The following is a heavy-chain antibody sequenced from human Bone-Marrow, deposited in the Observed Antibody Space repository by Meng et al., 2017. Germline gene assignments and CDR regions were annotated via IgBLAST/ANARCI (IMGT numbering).Heavy chain of an antibody. D-gene: IGHD6-19*01. J-gene: IGHJ6*02. CDR3: AKEQGGRSGWYGYYYYGMDV. CDR2: ISWNSGSI. Sequence: SLKISCAASGFTFDDYAMHWVRQAPGKGLEWVSGISWNSGSIGYADSVKGRFTISRDNAKNSLYLQMNSLRAEDTALYYCAKEQGGRSGWYGYYYYGMDVWGQGTTVTVSS. CDR1: GFTFDDYA. V-gene: IGHV3-9*01.